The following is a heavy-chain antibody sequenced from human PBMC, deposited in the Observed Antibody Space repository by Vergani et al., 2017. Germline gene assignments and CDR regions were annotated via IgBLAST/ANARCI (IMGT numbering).Heavy chain of an antibody. J-gene: IGHJ4*02. V-gene: IGHV1-69*01. D-gene: IGHD6-19*01. CDR2: IIPIFGTA. CDR1: GYTFTSYY. Sequence: QVQLVQSGAEVKKPGASVKVSCKASGYTFTSYYMHWVRQAPGQGLEWMGGIIPIFGTANYAQKFQGRVTITADESTSTAYMELSSLRSEDTAVYYCGAVAGDFDYWGQGTLVTISS. CDR3: GAVAGDFDY.